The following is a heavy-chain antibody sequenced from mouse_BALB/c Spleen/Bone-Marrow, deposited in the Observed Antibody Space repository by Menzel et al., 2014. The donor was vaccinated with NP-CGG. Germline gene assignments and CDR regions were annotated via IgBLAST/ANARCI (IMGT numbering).Heavy chain of an antibody. D-gene: IGHD1-1*01. CDR2: ISSGGNYT. CDR3: ARYYGSSYDY. CDR1: GFTFSSYA. J-gene: IGHJ2*01. V-gene: IGHV5-9-3*01. Sequence: VQLKESGGGLVKPGGSLNLSCAASGFTFSSYAMSWVRQTPEKRLEWVATISSGGNYTYYPDSVKGRFTISRDNAKNTLYLQMSSLRSEDTAMYYCARYYGSSYDYWGQGTTLTVSS.